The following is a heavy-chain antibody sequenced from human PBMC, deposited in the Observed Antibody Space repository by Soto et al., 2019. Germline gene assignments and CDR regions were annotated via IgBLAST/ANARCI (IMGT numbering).Heavy chain of an antibody. V-gene: IGHV3-23*01. Sequence: AGGSLRLSCAASGFTFSNYAMTWVRQAPEKGLEWVSDISGSGTGTQYADSVKGRFTISRDNSKNTLYLQMTKMTAEDTALYYCAGTLAGPQWGQLDFWGQGTLVTVSS. CDR1: GFTFSNYA. J-gene: IGHJ4*02. D-gene: IGHD6-19*01. CDR2: ISGSGTGT. CDR3: AGTLAGPQWGQLDF.